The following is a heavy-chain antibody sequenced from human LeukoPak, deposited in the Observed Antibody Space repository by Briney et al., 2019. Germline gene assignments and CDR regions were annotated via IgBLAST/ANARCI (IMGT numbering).Heavy chain of an antibody. Sequence: SETLSLTCNVSGGSISSSSYYWGWIRQPPGKGLEWIGYIYYSGSTNYNPSLKSRVTISVDTSKNQFSLKLSSVTAADTAVYYCARWRYGSGSYYNEGWFDPWGQGTLVTVSS. CDR2: IYYSGST. CDR3: ARWRYGSGSYYNEGWFDP. CDR1: GGSISSSSYY. V-gene: IGHV4-61*05. J-gene: IGHJ5*02. D-gene: IGHD3-10*01.